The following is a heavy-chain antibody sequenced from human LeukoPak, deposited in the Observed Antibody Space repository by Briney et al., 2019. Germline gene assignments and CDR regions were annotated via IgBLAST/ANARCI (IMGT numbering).Heavy chain of an antibody. CDR3: ARARLTIFGVAPGDWFDP. V-gene: IGHV4-34*01. CDR2: INHSGST. J-gene: IGHJ5*02. D-gene: IGHD3-3*01. Sequence: SETLSLTCAVCGGSFSGYYWSWIRQPPGKGLEWIGEINHSGSTNYNPSLKSRVTISVDTSKNQFPLKLSSVTAADTAVYYCARARLTIFGVAPGDWFDPWGQGTLVTVSS. CDR1: GGSFSGYY.